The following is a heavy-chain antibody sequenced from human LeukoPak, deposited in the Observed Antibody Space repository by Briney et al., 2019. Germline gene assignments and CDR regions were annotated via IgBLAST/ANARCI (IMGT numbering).Heavy chain of an antibody. CDR1: GYTYTSYG. V-gene: IGHV1-18*01. J-gene: IGHJ4*02. CDR3: AGHYYDSSGYIY. D-gene: IGHD3-22*01. Sequence: ASVKVPCKASGYTYTSYGISWVRQAPGQGLEWMGWISAYNGNTNYAQKLQGRVTMTTDTSTSTAYMELRSLRSDDTAVYYCAGHYYDSSGYIYWGQGTLVTVSS. CDR2: ISAYNGNT.